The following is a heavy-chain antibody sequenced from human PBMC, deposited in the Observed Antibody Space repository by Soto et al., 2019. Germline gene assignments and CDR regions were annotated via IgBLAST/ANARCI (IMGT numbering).Heavy chain of an antibody. V-gene: IGHV3-9*01. CDR1: GFTFDDYA. CDR3: VKDSYADFHRVLSTAEYFFDY. Sequence: GGSLRLSCTASGFTFDDYAMHWVRQGPGRGLEWVSGITWNSGKIAYADSVKGRFTIARDDDNNSLYLQMNSLRPEDTALYYCVKDSYADFHRVLSTAEYFFDYWGHGXLVTVSS. D-gene: IGHD2-15*01. CDR2: ITWNSGKI. J-gene: IGHJ4*01.